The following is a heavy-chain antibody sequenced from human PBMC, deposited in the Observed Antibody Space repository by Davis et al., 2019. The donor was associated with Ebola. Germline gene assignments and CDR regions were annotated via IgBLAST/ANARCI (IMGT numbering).Heavy chain of an antibody. V-gene: IGHV5-51*01. J-gene: IGHJ4*02. CDR3: AHIPSKRDSSAYLDY. CDR2: IYSGDSDT. Sequence: GESLKISCKGSGYSFTNYWIAWVRQMPGKGPEWMGIIYSGDSDTRYSPSLKTRLTIIKDTSKDQVVLTMTNMAPVDTATYYCAHIPSKRDSSAYLDYWGQGILVTVSS. CDR1: GYSFTNYW. D-gene: IGHD3-22*01.